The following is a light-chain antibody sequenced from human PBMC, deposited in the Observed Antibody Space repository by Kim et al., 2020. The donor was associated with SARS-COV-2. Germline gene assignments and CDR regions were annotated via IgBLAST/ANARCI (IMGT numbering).Light chain of an antibody. CDR1: ITTN. CDR2: YAS. Sequence: ITTNLHWYQKKPDQSPKLLIKYASQSVSGVPSRFSGSGSGTDFTLNINGLEAEDAATYFCHQTTSVPLTFGGGTKVEI. J-gene: IGKJ4*01. V-gene: IGKV6-21*01. CDR3: HQTTSVPLT.